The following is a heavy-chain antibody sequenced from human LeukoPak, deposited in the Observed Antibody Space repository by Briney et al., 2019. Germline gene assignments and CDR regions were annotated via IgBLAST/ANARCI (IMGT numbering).Heavy chain of an antibody. V-gene: IGHV3-23*01. J-gene: IGHJ4*02. Sequence: PGGSLRLSCAASGFTFSSYAMSWVRQAPGKGLEWVSAISGSGGSTYYADSVKGRFTISRDNSKNTLYLQMNSLRAEDTAVYYCANLLPPLGYCSSTSCLFDYWGQGTLVTVSS. CDR3: ANLLPPLGYCSSTSCLFDY. CDR1: GFTFSSYA. CDR2: ISGSGGST. D-gene: IGHD2-2*01.